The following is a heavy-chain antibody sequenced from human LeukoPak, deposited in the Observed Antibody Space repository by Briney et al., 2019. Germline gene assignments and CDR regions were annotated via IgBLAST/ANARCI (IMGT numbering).Heavy chain of an antibody. CDR3: ARGGNCSGGSCYSDRGWFDP. D-gene: IGHD2-15*01. CDR2: IYTSGST. Sequence: SETLSLTCTVSGGSISSGRYYWSWIRQPAGKGLEWIGRIYTSGSTNYNPSLRSRVTISVDTSKNQFSLKLSSVTAADTAVYYCARGGNCSGGSCYSDRGWFDPWGQGTLVTVSS. J-gene: IGHJ5*02. V-gene: IGHV4-61*02. CDR1: GGSISSGRYY.